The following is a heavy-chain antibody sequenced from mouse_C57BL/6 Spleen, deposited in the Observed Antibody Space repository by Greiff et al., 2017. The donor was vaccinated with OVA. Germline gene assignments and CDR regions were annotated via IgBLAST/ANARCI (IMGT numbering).Heavy chain of an antibody. J-gene: IGHJ2*01. CDR2: IDPADSYT. CDR3: ANSYGSSYDY. V-gene: IGHV1-50*01. Sequence: QVQLQQPGAELVKPGASVTLSCKASGYTFTSYWMQWVKQRPGQGLEWIGEIDPADSYTNYNQKFKGKATLTVDTSSSTAYMQLSSLTSEDSAVYYCANSYGSSYDYWGQGTTLTVSS. D-gene: IGHD1-1*01. CDR1: GYTFTSYW.